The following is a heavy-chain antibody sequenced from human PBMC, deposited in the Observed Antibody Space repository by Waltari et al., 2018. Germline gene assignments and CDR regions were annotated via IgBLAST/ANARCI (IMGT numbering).Heavy chain of an antibody. CDR3: ARQFWNGYFDRFDF. Sequence: QLHLQESGPGLVRPSETLSLTCTVSGYSISSGTYSWGWVRQPPGKGLEWIATIYYTGSTYYNPSLKSRVTMSVDSSKNHFSLKLSSVTAADTAVYYCARQFWNGYFDRFDFWGQGTLVTVSS. D-gene: IGHD3-3*01. CDR1: GYSISSGTYS. J-gene: IGHJ4*02. V-gene: IGHV4-39*07. CDR2: IYYTGST.